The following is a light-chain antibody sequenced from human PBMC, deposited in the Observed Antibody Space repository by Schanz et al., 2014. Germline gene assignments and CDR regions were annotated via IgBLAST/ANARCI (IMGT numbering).Light chain of an antibody. CDR2: DVS. J-gene: IGLJ2*01. CDR1: SSDVGGYNH. V-gene: IGLV2-14*01. CDR3: SSYTSSTTVV. Sequence: QSALTQPASVSGSPGQSITISCTGTSSDVGGYNHVAWYQQHPGKAPKLMIYDVSNRPSGVSNRFSGSKSGNTASLTISGLQAEDEAGYYCSSYTSSTTVVFGGGTKVTVL.